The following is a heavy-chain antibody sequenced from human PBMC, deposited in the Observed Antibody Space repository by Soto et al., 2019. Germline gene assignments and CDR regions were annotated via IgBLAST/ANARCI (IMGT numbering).Heavy chain of an antibody. CDR1: GFTFSSYW. V-gene: IGHV3-74*01. J-gene: IGHJ6*02. CDR3: ARQSGCYYYYYGMDV. D-gene: IGHD1-26*01. Sequence: EVQLVESGGGLVQPGGSLRLSCAASGFTFSSYWMHWVRQAPGKGLVWVSRINSDGSSTSYADSVKGRLTISRDNAKNTLYLQMNSLRAEDTAVYYCARQSGCYYYYYGMDVWGQGATVTVSS. CDR2: INSDGSST.